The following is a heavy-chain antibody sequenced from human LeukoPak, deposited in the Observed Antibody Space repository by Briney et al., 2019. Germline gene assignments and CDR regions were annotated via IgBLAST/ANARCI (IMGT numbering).Heavy chain of an antibody. V-gene: IGHV3-64*01. J-gene: IGHJ4*02. D-gene: IGHD3-22*01. CDR3: ARDCSSGNCRGALDY. CDR1: GFSLRKHP. CDR2: ISGDGGTT. Sequence: GGSLRLSCAASGFSLRKHPMHWVRQAPGKGLEFVSAISGDGGTTFYASSVKGRFTISRDNSKNTVVLQMGSLRTDDMGVYFCARDCSSGNCRGALDYWGQGALVTVSS.